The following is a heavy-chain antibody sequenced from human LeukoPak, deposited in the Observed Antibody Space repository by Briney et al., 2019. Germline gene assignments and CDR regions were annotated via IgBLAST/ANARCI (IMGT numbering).Heavy chain of an antibody. CDR3: ARRTGEDVWGSYRYPFDY. Sequence: ASETLSLTCAVSGYSISSGYYWGWIRQPPGKGLEWIGSIYHSGSTYYNPSLKSRVTISVDTSKNQFSLKLSSATAADTAVYYCARRTGEDVWGSYRYPFDYWGQGTLVTVSS. D-gene: IGHD3-16*02. CDR1: GYSISSGYY. V-gene: IGHV4-38-2*01. CDR2: IYHSGST. J-gene: IGHJ4*02.